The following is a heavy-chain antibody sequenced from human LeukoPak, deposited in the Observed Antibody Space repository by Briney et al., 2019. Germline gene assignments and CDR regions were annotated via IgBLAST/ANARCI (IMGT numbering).Heavy chain of an antibody. V-gene: IGHV3-23*01. CDR2: IIGSGGST. CDR1: GFTFSSYA. D-gene: IGHD3-10*01. J-gene: IGHJ4*02. CDR3: AKVVYDSGRYYFDY. Sequence: GGSLRLSCAASGFTFSSYAMSWVRQAPGQGLEWVSSIIGSGGSTDYADSVKGRFTISRDNSKNTLYLQMNSLRAEDTAIYYCAKVVYDSGRYYFDYWGQGTLVTVSS.